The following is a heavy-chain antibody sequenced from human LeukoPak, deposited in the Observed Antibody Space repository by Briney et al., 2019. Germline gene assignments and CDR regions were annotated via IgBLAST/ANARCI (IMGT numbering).Heavy chain of an antibody. Sequence: GGSLRLSCAASGFTFSNAWMSWVRQAPGKGLEWVAKIKQDGSEVYYLDSVKGRFIVSRDNVKNSLYVQMNSLRVEDTAVYYCARYTGWYFDYWGQGTLVTVSS. CDR3: ARYTGWYFDY. J-gene: IGHJ4*02. D-gene: IGHD2-8*02. CDR1: GFTFSNAW. V-gene: IGHV3-7*01. CDR2: IKQDGSEV.